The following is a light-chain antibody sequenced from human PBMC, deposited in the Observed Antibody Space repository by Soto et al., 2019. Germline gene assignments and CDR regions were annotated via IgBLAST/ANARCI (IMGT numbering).Light chain of an antibody. J-gene: IGLJ2*01. CDR3: QSYDSYTVV. Sequence: NFMLTQPHSVSESPGKTVTISCTRSSGSIASNYVQWYQQRPGSAPTTVIYEHNQRPSGVPDRFSGSTDGSSNSASLTISGLQTEDESDYSCQSYDSYTVVFVGGTKLTVL. V-gene: IGLV6-57*04. CDR1: SGSIASNY. CDR2: EHN.